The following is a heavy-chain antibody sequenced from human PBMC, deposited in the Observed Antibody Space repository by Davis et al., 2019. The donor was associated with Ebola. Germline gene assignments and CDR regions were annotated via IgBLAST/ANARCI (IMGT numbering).Heavy chain of an antibody. J-gene: IGHJ4*02. CDR2: VYYSGYT. Sequence: MPSETLSFTCTVSGGSISNHYWSWIRQPPGKGLEWIGYVYYSGYTDYNPSLKSRVTISVDTSNVKFSLRLNSVTAADTAVYYCARGNDDYLSLDYWGQGTLITVSS. CDR1: GGSISNHY. CDR3: ARGNDDYLSLDY. D-gene: IGHD4-17*01. V-gene: IGHV4-59*11.